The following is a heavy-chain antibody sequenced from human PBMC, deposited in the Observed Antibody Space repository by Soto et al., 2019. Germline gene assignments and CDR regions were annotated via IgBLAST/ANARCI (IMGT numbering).Heavy chain of an antibody. V-gene: IGHV3-7*05. D-gene: IGHD3-10*01. J-gene: IGHJ4*02. Sequence: EVHLVESGGGLVQPGGSPRLSCAASGFTFSNYWMTWVRQAPGKGLEWVANINPDGGAKYYVDSVKGRFTLSRDNAKNSLYLQMSSLRAEDTAVYYCAKAFYNGNSDFGYWGQGTLVTVSS. CDR2: INPDGGAK. CDR3: AKAFYNGNSDFGY. CDR1: GFTFSNYW.